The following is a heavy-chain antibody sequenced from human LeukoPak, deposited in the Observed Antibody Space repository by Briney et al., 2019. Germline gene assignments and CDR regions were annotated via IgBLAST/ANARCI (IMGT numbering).Heavy chain of an antibody. D-gene: IGHD5-18*01. CDR1: GLTFSSYG. CDR2: IRYDGNNK. Sequence: GGSLRLSCAASGLTFSSYGMHWVRQAPGKGLQWVASIRYDGNNKNYADSVKGRFTISRDNSENTLYLQMNSLRAEDTAVYYCAKDLARGYSYFDYWGQGTLVTVSS. CDR3: AKDLARGYSYFDY. V-gene: IGHV3-30*02. J-gene: IGHJ4*02.